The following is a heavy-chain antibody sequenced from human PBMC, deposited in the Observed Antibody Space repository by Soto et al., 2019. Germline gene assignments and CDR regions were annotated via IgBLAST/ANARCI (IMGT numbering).Heavy chain of an antibody. CDR3: TKGTESGGHEYYFDS. D-gene: IGHD2-15*01. CDR2: ISSDSGYI. V-gene: IGHV3-9*01. J-gene: IGHJ4*02. Sequence: EVQLVESGGGLLQSGRSRRLSCAASGFTFDDYAMHWVRQPPSQGLEWVAGISSDSGYIFYADSVKGRFTIARDNAKNSLYLQVDSLRAEDTALYYCTKGTESGGHEYYFDSWGQGILVTVSS. CDR1: GFTFDDYA.